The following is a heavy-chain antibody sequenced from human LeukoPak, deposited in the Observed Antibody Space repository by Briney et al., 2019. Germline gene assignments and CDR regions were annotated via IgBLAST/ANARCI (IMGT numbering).Heavy chain of an antibody. CDR1: GGSISSYY. J-gene: IGHJ5*02. CDR3: ARQFFPITMVRGFWFDP. Sequence: SETPSLTCTVSGGSISSYYWSWIRQPPGKGLEWIGYIYYSGSTNYNPSLKSRVTISVDTSKNQFSLKLSSVTAADTAVYYCARQFFPITMVRGFWFDPWGQGTLVTVSS. V-gene: IGHV4-59*01. CDR2: IYYSGST. D-gene: IGHD3-10*01.